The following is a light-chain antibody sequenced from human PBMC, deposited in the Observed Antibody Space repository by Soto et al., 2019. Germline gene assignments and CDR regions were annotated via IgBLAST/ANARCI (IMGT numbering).Light chain of an antibody. Sequence: AIRMTQSPSSLSASIGDRVTITCRASQGIGTYLAWYQQKPGKAPNLLIYAASILESGVPSRFSGSGSGSDFTLTISNLQSEEFANYYCQQYYTYPRTFGQGTKVEIK. CDR3: QQYYTYPRT. CDR1: QGIGTY. V-gene: IGKV1-8*01. CDR2: AAS. J-gene: IGKJ1*01.